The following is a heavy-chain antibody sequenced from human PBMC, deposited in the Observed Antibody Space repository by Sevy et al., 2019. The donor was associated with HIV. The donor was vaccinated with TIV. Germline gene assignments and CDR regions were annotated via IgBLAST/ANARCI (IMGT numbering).Heavy chain of an antibody. V-gene: IGHV3-48*03. J-gene: IGHJ6*03. CDR3: ARDPPPSFYYYMDV. CDR1: GFSFSGYE. Sequence: GGSLRLSCAASGFSFSGYEMHWVRQAPGKGLEWLSCISSSGSVIYYANSVKGRFTIFRDNAKYSLYLQLNSLRAEDTAVYYCARDPPPSFYYYMDVWGIGSTVTVSS. CDR2: ISSSGSVI.